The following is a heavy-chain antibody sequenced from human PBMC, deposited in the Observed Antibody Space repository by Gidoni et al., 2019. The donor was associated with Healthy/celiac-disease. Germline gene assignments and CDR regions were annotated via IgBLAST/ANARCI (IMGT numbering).Heavy chain of an antibody. CDR3: ARDRRGSYGDYVGLDP. V-gene: IGHV1-69*01. CDR2: IIPIFGTA. CDR1: GGTFSSYA. D-gene: IGHD4-17*01. J-gene: IGHJ5*02. Sequence: QVQLVQSGAEVKKPGSSVKVSCKASGGTFSSYAISWVRQAPGQGLEWMGGIIPIFGTANYAQKFQGRVTITADESTSTAYMELSSLRSEDTAVYYCARDRRGSYGDYVGLDPWGQGTLVTVSS.